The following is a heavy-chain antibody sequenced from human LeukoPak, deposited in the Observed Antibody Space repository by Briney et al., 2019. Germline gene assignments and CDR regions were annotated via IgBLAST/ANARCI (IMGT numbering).Heavy chain of an antibody. Sequence: SETLSLTCTVSGGSISSYYWSWIRRPPGKGLEWIGYIYYSGSTDYNPSLKSRVTISVDTSKNQVSLKLSSVTAADTALYYCARGSAYYYYWGQGTLVTVSS. J-gene: IGHJ4*02. CDR3: ARGSAYYYY. CDR1: GGSISSYY. CDR2: IYYSGST. V-gene: IGHV4-59*01. D-gene: IGHD3-22*01.